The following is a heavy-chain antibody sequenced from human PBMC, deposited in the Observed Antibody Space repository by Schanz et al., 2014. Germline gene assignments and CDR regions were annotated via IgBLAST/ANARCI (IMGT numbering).Heavy chain of an antibody. CDR2: IYSSGST. Sequence: QVQLQELGPRLVKPSQTLSLTCTVSGGSISSGAYSWSWIRQPPGKRPEWIGYIYSSGSTYYNPPLRSRVSMSIDTSKNQFPLNLSSVTAADTAVYYCARGGGGWNFYGMDVWGQGTTVTVSS. CDR3: ARGGGGWNFYGMDV. CDR1: GGSISSGAYS. D-gene: IGHD3-16*01. J-gene: IGHJ6*02. V-gene: IGHV4-30-4*07.